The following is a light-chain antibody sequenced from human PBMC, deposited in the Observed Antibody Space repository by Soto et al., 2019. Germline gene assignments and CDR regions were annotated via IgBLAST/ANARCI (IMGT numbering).Light chain of an antibody. CDR3: QHYNSYSEA. Sequence: DIAMTHSPSTLSASLGDRVTITCRASQSISSWLAWYQQKPGKAPKLLIYKASTLKSGVPSRFSGSGSGTEFTLTISSLQPDDFATYYCQHYNSYSEAFGQGTKVDIK. J-gene: IGKJ1*01. CDR2: KAS. CDR1: QSISSW. V-gene: IGKV1-5*03.